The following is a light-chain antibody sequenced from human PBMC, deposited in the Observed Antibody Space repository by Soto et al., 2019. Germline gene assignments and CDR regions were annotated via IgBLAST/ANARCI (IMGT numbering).Light chain of an antibody. CDR3: SSYAGSSNV. CDR2: EVN. CDR1: TSNLGGNT. Sequence: QSVLTQPPSVSGTPGHKVSISCSGSTSNLGGNTVNWYQQLPGTAPKLMIYEVNKRPSGVPDRFSGSKSGNTASLTVSGLQAEDEADYYCSSYAGSSNVFGTGTKVTVL. J-gene: IGLJ1*01. V-gene: IGLV2-8*01.